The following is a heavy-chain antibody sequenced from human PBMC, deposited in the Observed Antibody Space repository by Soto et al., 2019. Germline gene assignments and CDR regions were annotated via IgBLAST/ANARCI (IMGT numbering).Heavy chain of an antibody. J-gene: IGHJ4*02. CDR2: ISGSGGST. CDR1: GFTFSSYA. V-gene: IGHV3-23*01. CDR3: AKTAAYYYDSSGYYYLNY. Sequence: GGSLRLSRAASGFTFSSYAMIWVRQAPGKGLEWVSAISGSGGSTYYADSVKGRFTISRDNSKNTLYLQMNSLRAEDTAVYYCAKTAAYYYDSSGYYYLNYWGQGTLVTVSS. D-gene: IGHD3-22*01.